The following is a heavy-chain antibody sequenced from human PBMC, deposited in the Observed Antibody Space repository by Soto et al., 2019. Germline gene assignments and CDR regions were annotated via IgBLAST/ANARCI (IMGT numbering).Heavy chain of an antibody. V-gene: IGHV3-23*01. CDR3: VAKKIAAIPPTN. CDR1: GFTFSSYA. CDR2: ITGSGTNT. J-gene: IGHJ4*02. D-gene: IGHD6-13*01. Sequence: EVQLLESGGGLVQPGGSLRLSCADSGFTFSSYAMSWVRQAPGKGLEWVSGITGSGTNTYYADSVKGRFTISRDNSKSILYLQMNSLRAEDTAVYYCVAKKIAAIPPTNWGQGTLVTVSS.